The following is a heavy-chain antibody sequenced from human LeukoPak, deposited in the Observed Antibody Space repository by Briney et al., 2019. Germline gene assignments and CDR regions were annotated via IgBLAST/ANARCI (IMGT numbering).Heavy chain of an antibody. D-gene: IGHD2-15*01. Sequence: ASVKVSCKASGYTFTSYGISWVRQAPGQGLEWMGWISAYNGNTNNAQKLQGRVTMTTDTSTSTAYMELRSLRSDDTAVYYCARAGAYCSGGSCYLDYWGQGTLVPVSS. V-gene: IGHV1-18*01. J-gene: IGHJ4*02. CDR1: GYTFTSYG. CDR2: ISAYNGNT. CDR3: ARAGAYCSGGSCYLDY.